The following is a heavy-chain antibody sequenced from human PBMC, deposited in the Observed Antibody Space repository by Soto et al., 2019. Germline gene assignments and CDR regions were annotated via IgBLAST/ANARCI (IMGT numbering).Heavy chain of an antibody. D-gene: IGHD1-26*01. J-gene: IGHJ6*04. CDR3: AKGVELDV. Sequence: EVLLLESGGGLVQPGGSLRSSCEASGFSFSSFAMNWVRQAPGKGMEWVSAIGDSGASTYYADSVKGRFTISRDNSRNTLYLQLNCLRAEDTAVYYCAKGVELDVCGNGTTVTVSS. V-gene: IGHV3-23*01. CDR2: IGDSGAST. CDR1: GFSFSSFA.